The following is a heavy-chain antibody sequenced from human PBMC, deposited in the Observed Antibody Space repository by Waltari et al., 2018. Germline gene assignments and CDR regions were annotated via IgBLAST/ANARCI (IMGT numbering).Heavy chain of an antibody. CDR3: ARSTPHHAFDI. V-gene: IGHV4-59*01. Sequence: QVQLQESGPGLVKPSETLSLTCTVSGGSISSSYWNWIRQPPGRGLEWIGYFYHSGSTNYNPSVKGRVTISVDTSKNHFSLKLSSVTAADTAVYYCARSTPHHAFDIWGQGTMVTVSS. J-gene: IGHJ3*02. D-gene: IGHD4-17*01. CDR1: GGSISSSY. CDR2: FYHSGST.